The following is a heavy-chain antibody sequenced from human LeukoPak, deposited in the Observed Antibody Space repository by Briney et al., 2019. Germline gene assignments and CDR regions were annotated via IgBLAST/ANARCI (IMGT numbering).Heavy chain of an antibody. CDR3: ARDRLPYCSGGSCSLGY. V-gene: IGHV1-18*01. J-gene: IGHJ4*02. CDR2: ISAYNGNT. Sequence: ASVKVSCKASGYTFTSYGISWGRQAPGQGLEWMGWISAYNGNTNYAQKLQGRVTMTTDTSTSTAYMELRSLRSDDTAVYYCARDRLPYCSGGSCSLGYWGQGTLVTVSS. CDR1: GYTFTSYG. D-gene: IGHD2-15*01.